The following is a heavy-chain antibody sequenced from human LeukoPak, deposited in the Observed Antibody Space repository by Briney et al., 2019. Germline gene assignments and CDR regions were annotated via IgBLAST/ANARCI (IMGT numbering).Heavy chain of an antibody. CDR3: ARDPAPPYYYDSSGYSDY. Sequence: PGGSLRLSCAASGFTFSSYAMHWVRQAPGKGLEWVAVISYDGSNKYYADSVKGRFTISRDNSKNTLYLQMNSLRAEDTAVYYCARDPAPPYYYDSSGYSDYWGQGTLVTVSS. CDR1: GFTFSSYA. D-gene: IGHD3-22*01. J-gene: IGHJ4*02. V-gene: IGHV3-30-3*01. CDR2: ISYDGSNK.